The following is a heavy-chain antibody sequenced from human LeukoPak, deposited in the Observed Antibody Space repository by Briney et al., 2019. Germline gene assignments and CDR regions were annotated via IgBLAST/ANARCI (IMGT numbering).Heavy chain of an antibody. V-gene: IGHV1-69*13. J-gene: IGHJ6*03. D-gene: IGHD2-2*02. CDR2: IIPIFGTA. CDR3: ARALYCSSTSCYTAYYYYMDV. Sequence: ASVKVSCKASEGTFTSYAISWVRQAPGQGLEWMGGIIPIFGTANYAQKFQGRVTITAGESTSTAYMELSSLRSEDTAVYYCARALYCSSTSCYTAYYYYMDVWGKGTTVTVSS. CDR1: EGTFTSYA.